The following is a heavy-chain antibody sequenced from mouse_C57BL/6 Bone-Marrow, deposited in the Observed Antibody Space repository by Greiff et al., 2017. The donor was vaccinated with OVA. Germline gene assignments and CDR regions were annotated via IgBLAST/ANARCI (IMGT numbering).Heavy chain of an antibody. V-gene: IGHV5-15*04. CDR1: GFTFSDYG. CDR3: ARQRVTTGGFDY. CDR2: ISNLAYSL. Sequence: EVKLVESGGGLVQPGGSLKLSCAASGFTFSDYGMAWVRQAPRKGPEWVAFISNLAYSLYYADTVTGRFPISRKNAKNTLYLEMSSLRSEDTAMYYCARQRVTTGGFDYWGQGTTLTVSS. J-gene: IGHJ2*01. D-gene: IGHD2-2*01.